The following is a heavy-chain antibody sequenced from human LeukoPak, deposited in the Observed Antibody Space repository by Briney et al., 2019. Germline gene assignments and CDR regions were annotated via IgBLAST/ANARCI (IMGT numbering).Heavy chain of an antibody. J-gene: IGHJ4*02. CDR3: AKDMAGYYYDSSGYRTFDY. CDR1: GFTFSSYN. CDR2: ISNDGNNK. Sequence: GGSLRLSCAASGFTFSSYNMHWVRQAPGKGLEWVAVISNDGNNKHDADSVKGRFTISRDNAKNSLYLQMNSLRAEDTALYYCAKDMAGYYYDSSGYRTFDYWGQGTLVTVSS. D-gene: IGHD3-22*01. V-gene: IGHV3-30*18.